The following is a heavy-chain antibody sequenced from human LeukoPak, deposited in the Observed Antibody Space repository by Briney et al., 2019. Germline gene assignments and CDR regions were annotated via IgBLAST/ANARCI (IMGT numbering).Heavy chain of an antibody. CDR1: GFTFSDHH. V-gene: IGHV3-7*01. Sequence: GGSLRLSCTSSGFTFSDHHMSWIRQAPGKGLEWVANIKQDGSEKYYVDSVKGRFTISRDNAKNSLYLQMNSLRAEDTAVYYCARTYYGSGSLNYYYYYYMDVWGRGTTVTVSS. CDR3: ARTYYGSGSLNYYYYYYMDV. CDR2: IKQDGSEK. D-gene: IGHD3-10*01. J-gene: IGHJ6*03.